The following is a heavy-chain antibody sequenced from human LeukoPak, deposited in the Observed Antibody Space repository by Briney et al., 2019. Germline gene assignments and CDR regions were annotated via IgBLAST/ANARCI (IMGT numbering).Heavy chain of an antibody. V-gene: IGHV3-23*01. CDR3: ARGNSDGMVATIHYFDY. CDR1: GFTFSSYA. D-gene: IGHD5-12*01. CDR2: ISGSGGST. Sequence: GGSLRLSCAASGFTFSSYAMSWVRQAPGKGLEWVSAISGSGGSTYYADSVKGRFTISRDNSKNTLYLQMNSLRAEDTAVYYCARGNSDGMVATIHYFDYWGQGTLVTVSS. J-gene: IGHJ4*02.